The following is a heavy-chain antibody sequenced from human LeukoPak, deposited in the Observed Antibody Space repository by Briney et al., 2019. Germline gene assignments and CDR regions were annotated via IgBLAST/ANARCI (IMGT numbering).Heavy chain of an antibody. D-gene: IGHD3-3*01. CDR3: ARERTYDFWSGPMDV. J-gene: IGHJ6*03. Sequence: GGSLRLSCAASGFTFSSYSMNWVRQAPGKGLERVSYISSSSSTIYYADSVKGRFTISRDNAKNSLYLQMNSLRAEDTAVYYCARERTYDFWSGPMDVWGKGTTVTVSS. V-gene: IGHV3-48*01. CDR2: ISSSSSTI. CDR1: GFTFSSYS.